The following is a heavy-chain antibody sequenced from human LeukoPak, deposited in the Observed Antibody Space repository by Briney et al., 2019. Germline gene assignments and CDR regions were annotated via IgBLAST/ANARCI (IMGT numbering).Heavy chain of an antibody. V-gene: IGHV3-23*01. J-gene: IGHJ6*02. CDR3: ARGPYYGSGSHFSYYGMDV. CDR1: GFTFSSYA. CDR2: ISGSGDTT. D-gene: IGHD3-10*01. Sequence: GGSLRLSCAASGFTFSSYAMSCVRQAPGKGLEWVSAISGSGDTTYYADSVKGRFTVSRDNSKNTVYVQMNSLRAEDTAMYYCARGPYYGSGSHFSYYGMDVWGQGTTVTVSS.